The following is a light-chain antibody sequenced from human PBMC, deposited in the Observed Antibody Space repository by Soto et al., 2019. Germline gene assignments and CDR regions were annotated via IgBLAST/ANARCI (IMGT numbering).Light chain of an antibody. Sequence: DIQMTQSPSTLSASVGDRVTITCRASQSISSWLAWYQQKPGKAPKLLIYDASSLESGVPSRFSGSGSGTEFTLTIISLQPDDFATYYCQQYNSYPYTFGQGTKLEI. CDR2: DAS. CDR1: QSISSW. V-gene: IGKV1-5*01. J-gene: IGKJ2*01. CDR3: QQYNSYPYT.